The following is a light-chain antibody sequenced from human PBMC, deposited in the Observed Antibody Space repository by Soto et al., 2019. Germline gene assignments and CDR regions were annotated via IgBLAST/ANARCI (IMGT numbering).Light chain of an antibody. Sequence: DVQLTQSPSSLSASVGDRVTITCRASQTLNNYLNWYQHKPGKAPKFLIFASSSLQTGVPSRFSCSASGTDFTLTIDNLQPEDFATYFCHQAYSFPWTFGQGTKVE. CDR1: QTLNNY. CDR3: HQAYSFPWT. V-gene: IGKV1-39*01. J-gene: IGKJ1*01. CDR2: ASS.